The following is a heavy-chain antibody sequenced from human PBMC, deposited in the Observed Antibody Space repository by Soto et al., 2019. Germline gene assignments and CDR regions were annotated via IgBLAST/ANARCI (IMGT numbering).Heavy chain of an antibody. CDR1: GFTFSSYG. V-gene: IGHV3-33*01. D-gene: IGHD3-22*01. CDR3: ARARSYYYDSSGPPVY. Sequence: ESGGGVVQPGRSLRLSCAASGFTFSSYGMHWVRQAPGKGLEWVAVIWYDGSNKYYADSVKGRFTISRDNSKNTLYLQMNSLRAEDTAVYYCARARSYYYDSSGPPVYWGQGTLVTVSS. CDR2: IWYDGSNK. J-gene: IGHJ4*02.